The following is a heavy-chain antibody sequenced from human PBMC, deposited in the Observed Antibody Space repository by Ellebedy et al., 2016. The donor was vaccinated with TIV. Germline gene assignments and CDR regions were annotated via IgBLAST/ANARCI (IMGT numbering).Heavy chain of an antibody. J-gene: IGHJ4*02. D-gene: IGHD5-24*01. V-gene: IGHV3-30*04. CDR1: GFTFSSYA. Sequence: GGSLRLSXAASGFTFSSYAMHWVRQAPGKGLEWVALISYDGRNKEYADSVKGRFTISRDKSKNTLSLQMDSLRVEDTAVYYCARAWGLATPGYFLDYWGQGALVTVSS. CDR3: ARAWGLATPGYFLDY. CDR2: ISYDGRNK.